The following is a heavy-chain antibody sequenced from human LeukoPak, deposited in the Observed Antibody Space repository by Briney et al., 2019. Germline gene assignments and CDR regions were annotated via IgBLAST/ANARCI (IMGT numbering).Heavy chain of an antibody. D-gene: IGHD5-24*01. CDR3: AKKPATIKFPFDI. CDR1: GVTFSIDD. Sequence: HPGGSLRLSCVGSGVTFSIDDMGWGRRTPGKGLEWGSAISTTGGYTEDADSVKGRFTISRDNSQNTLFLQMHSLRAEDTAVYYCAKKPATIKFPFDIWGQGTLVTVSP. V-gene: IGHV3-23*01. CDR2: ISTTGGYT. J-gene: IGHJ4*02.